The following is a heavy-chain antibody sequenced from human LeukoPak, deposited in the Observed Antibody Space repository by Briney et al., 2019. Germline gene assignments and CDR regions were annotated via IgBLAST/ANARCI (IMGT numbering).Heavy chain of an antibody. J-gene: IGHJ6*02. CDR1: GSSFTSYW. D-gene: IGHD3-10*01. CDR3: ARRYGSGSYYYGMDV. Sequence: GESLKISCKGSGSSFTSYWISWVRQLPGKGLEWMGRIDSSDSYTNYSPSFQGHVTISADKSISTAYLQWSSLKASDTAMCYCARRYGSGSYYYGMDVWGQGTTVTVSS. CDR2: IDSSDSYT. V-gene: IGHV5-10-1*01.